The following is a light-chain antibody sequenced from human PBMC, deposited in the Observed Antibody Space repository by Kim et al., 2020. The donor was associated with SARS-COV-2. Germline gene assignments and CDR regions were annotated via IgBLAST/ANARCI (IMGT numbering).Light chain of an antibody. V-gene: IGKV3-15*01. Sequence: VSPGDSAPLSCSASQSLGSSVLLLQQKLRHAPRLLLCGAPTRASDTPPVFSRSVSETEFTLTITRLQSEDFAVYFCQEYDNWSAYTFGKGKKLEI. CDR3: QEYDNWSAYT. CDR2: GAP. J-gene: IGKJ2*01. CDR1: QSLGSS.